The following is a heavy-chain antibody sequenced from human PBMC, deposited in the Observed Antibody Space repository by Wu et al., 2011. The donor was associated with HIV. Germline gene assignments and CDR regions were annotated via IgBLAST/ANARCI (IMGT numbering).Heavy chain of an antibody. CDR3: ARDRSSSFTRYYYGMDV. V-gene: IGHV1-69*05. J-gene: IGHJ6*02. D-gene: IGHD6-13*01. CDR2: IIPIFGTA. Sequence: QVQLVQSGAEVKKPGSSVKVSCKASGGTFSSYAISWVRQAPGQGLEWMGGIIPIFGTANYAQKFQGRVTITTDESTSTAYMELSSLRSEDTAVYYCARDRSSSFTRYYYGMDVWGQGTTVTVSS. CDR1: GGTFSSYA.